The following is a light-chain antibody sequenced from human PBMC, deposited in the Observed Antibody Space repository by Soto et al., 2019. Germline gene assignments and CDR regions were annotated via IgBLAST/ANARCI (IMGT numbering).Light chain of an antibody. Sequence: QSALTQPASVSGSPGQSITISCTGTSSDVGGDKFVSWYQQHPGKAPKLMIFDVSNRPSGVFNRFSGSKSGNTASLTISGLQAEDEADYYCSSYTSSSTVVFGGGTKLTVL. CDR2: DVS. V-gene: IGLV2-14*03. CDR1: SSDVGGDKF. CDR3: SSYTSSSTVV. J-gene: IGLJ2*01.